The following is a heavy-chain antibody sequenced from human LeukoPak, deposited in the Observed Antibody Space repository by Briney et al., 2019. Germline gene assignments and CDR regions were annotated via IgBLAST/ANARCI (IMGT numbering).Heavy chain of an antibody. J-gene: IGHJ4*02. D-gene: IGHD5-12*01. Sequence: GGSLRLSCEGSGFIFYEYGMSWVRQAPGKGLEWVSGINWSDGSTAYADSVKGRFTISRDNAKNSLYLQMNSLRAEDTALYSCARVAYSAYDYPTLLPPFDYWGQGTLVTVSS. CDR3: ARVAYSAYDYPTLLPPFDY. V-gene: IGHV3-20*04. CDR2: INWSDGST. CDR1: GFIFYEYG.